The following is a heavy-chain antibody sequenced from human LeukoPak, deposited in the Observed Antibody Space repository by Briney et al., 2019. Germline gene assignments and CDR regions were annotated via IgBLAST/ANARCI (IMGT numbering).Heavy chain of an antibody. J-gene: IGHJ4*02. D-gene: IGHD1-20*01. Sequence: SETLSLTCTVSGGSISSYYWSWIRQPPGKGLEWIGYIYYSGSTNYNPSLKSRVTISVDTSKNQFSLKLSSVTAADTAVYYCARGARYNWELSYFDYWGQGTLVTVSS. V-gene: IGHV4-59*08. CDR2: IYYSGST. CDR1: GGSISSYY. CDR3: ARGARYNWELSYFDY.